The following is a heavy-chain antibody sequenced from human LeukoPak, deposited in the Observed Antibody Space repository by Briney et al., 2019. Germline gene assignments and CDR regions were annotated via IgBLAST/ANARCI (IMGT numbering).Heavy chain of an antibody. CDR2: ISTSSSTI. Sequence: PGGSLRLSCAASGFTFSSYSMNWVRQAPGRGLEWVSFISTSSSTIYYADSVKGRFAISRDNSKNTLYLQMNSLRAEDTAVYYCARDMTTGRRYGYYYYGMDVWGQGTTVTVSS. CDR1: GFTFSSYS. V-gene: IGHV3-48*01. D-gene: IGHD4-11*01. J-gene: IGHJ6*02. CDR3: ARDMTTGRRYGYYYYGMDV.